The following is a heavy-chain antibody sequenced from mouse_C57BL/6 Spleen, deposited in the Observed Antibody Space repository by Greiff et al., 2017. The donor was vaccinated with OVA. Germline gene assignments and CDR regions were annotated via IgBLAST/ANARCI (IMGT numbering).Heavy chain of an antibody. CDR2: ISGGGGNT. V-gene: IGHV5-9*01. Sequence: DVKLQESGGGLVKPGGSLKLSCAASGFTFSSYTMSWVRQTPEKRLEWVATISGGGGNTYYPDSVKGRFTISRDNAKNTLYLQMSSLRSEDTALYYCARQDYDVGLWFAYWGQGTLVTVSA. CDR1: GFTFSSYT. D-gene: IGHD2-4*01. CDR3: ARQDYDVGLWFAY. J-gene: IGHJ3*01.